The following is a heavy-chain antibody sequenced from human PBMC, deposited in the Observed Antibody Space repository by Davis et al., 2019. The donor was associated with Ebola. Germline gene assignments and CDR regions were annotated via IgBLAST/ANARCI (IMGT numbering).Heavy chain of an antibody. CDR3: ARDHLEGSLDY. V-gene: IGHV3-33*01. D-gene: IGHD1-26*01. Sequence: PGGSLRLSCATSGFSLGPHGMHWVRQAPGKGLEWVAMSVNDGITQYYGDSVRGRFTISSDNPRKMMYLQMNNLRVQDTAVYYCARDHLEGSLDYWSQGTLVIVSS. CDR2: SVNDGITQ. J-gene: IGHJ4*02. CDR1: GFSLGPHG.